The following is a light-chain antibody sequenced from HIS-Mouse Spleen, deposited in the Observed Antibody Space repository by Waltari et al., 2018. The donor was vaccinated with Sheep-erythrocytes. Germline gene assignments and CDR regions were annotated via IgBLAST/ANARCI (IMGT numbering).Light chain of an antibody. Sequence: SYELTQPPSVSVSPGQTARLTCSGDALPKTYAYWYQQKSGQAPVLVIYEDSKRPSGIPERFSGSSSGTMATLTISGAQVEDEADYYCYSTDSSGNGVFGGGTKLTVL. J-gene: IGLJ2*01. CDR3: YSTDSSGNGV. CDR1: ALPKTY. V-gene: IGLV3-10*01. CDR2: EDS.